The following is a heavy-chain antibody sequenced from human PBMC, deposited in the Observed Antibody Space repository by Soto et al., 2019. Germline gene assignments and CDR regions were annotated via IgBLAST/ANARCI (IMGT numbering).Heavy chain of an antibody. D-gene: IGHD3-22*01. CDR3: VRGDYDSRGQSNTFDI. CDR2: VHYSGST. CDR1: GASISSSY. Sequence: SETLSLTCTVSGASISSSYWSWIRQSPGKGLEWIGYVHYSGSTNYNPSLKSRVTISVDTSKNQFSLKLRSVTAADTAVYYCVRGDYDSRGQSNTFDIWGQGTMVPVSS. V-gene: IGHV4-59*01. J-gene: IGHJ3*02.